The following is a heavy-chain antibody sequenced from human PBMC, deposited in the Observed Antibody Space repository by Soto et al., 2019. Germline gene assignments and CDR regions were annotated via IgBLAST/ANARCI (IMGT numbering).Heavy chain of an antibody. CDR2: ISSSSSYI. CDR3: ARDLRCSGGSGLDY. Sequence: EVQLVESGGGLVKPGGSLRLSCAASGFTFSSYSMNWVRQAPGKGLEWVSSISSSSSYIYYADSVKGRFTISRDNAKNSLYLQMNSLRAEDTAVYYCARDLRCSGGSGLDYWGQGTLVTVSS. CDR1: GFTFSSYS. J-gene: IGHJ4*02. V-gene: IGHV3-21*01. D-gene: IGHD2-15*01.